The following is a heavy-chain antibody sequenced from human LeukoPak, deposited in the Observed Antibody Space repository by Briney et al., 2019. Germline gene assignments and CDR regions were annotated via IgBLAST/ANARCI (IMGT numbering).Heavy chain of an antibody. CDR1: GGSISSSSHY. Sequence: SETQSLTYTVSGGSISSSSHYWGWIRQPPGKGLEWIASISYSGSTYYNPSLKSRVTISVDTSKNQFSLKLSSVTAADTAVYYCARSPTVFGVVYMDVWGKGTTVTVS. CDR3: ARSPTVFGVVYMDV. CDR2: ISYSGST. D-gene: IGHD3-3*01. V-gene: IGHV4-39*01. J-gene: IGHJ6*03.